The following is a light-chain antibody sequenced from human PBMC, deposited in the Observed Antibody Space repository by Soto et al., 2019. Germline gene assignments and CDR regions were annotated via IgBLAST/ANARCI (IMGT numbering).Light chain of an antibody. Sequence: EIVLTQSPGTLSLSPGERATLSCRASQSVSSSYLAWYQQKPGQAPRLLIYGASSRATGIPDRFSGSGSGTDFTLTICRLEPEDFAVYFCQQYGSSPRTFGQGTKLEIK. CDR3: QQYGSSPRT. V-gene: IGKV3-20*01. J-gene: IGKJ2*01. CDR1: QSVSSSY. CDR2: GAS.